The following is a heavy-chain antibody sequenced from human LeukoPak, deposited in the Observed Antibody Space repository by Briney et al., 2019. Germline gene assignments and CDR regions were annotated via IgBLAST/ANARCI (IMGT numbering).Heavy chain of an antibody. CDR1: GVTFSSYA. CDR2: IIPIFGTA. V-gene: IGHV1-69*05. D-gene: IGHD1-1*01. Sequence: SVKVSCKASGVTFSSYAISWVRQAPGQGLEWMGRIIPIFGTANYAQKFQGRVTITMDESTSTAYMELSSLRSEDTAVYYCARDPHLTVGTVTTTGDEYTWGQGTLVTVSS. CDR3: ARDPHLTVGTVTTTGDEYT. J-gene: IGHJ5*02.